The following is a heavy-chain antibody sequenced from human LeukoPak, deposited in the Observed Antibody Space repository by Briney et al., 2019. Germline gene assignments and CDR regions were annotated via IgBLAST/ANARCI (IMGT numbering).Heavy chain of an antibody. Sequence: SETLSLTCIVSGGSFTSYYWSWLRQPPGKGLEWIGSIYHSGSTYYNPSLKSRVTISVDTSKNQFSLKLSSVTAADTAVYYCARVLAAAGNNWFDPWGQGTLVTVSS. J-gene: IGHJ5*02. CDR2: IYHSGST. CDR1: GGSFTSYY. D-gene: IGHD6-13*01. CDR3: ARVLAAAGNNWFDP. V-gene: IGHV4-59*12.